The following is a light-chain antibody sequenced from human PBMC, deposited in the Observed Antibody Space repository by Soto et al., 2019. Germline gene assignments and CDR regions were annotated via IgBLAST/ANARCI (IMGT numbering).Light chain of an antibody. Sequence: EIVLTQSPGTLSLSPGERATLSCRASQSVDSNYLAWYQQKPDQAPRLLIYGAASRAAAVPDRFTGSGSGTDFTLTIIRLEPEDFAVYYCQQYSSSSLLTFGQGTKLEIK. CDR2: GAA. CDR1: QSVDSNY. V-gene: IGKV3-20*01. J-gene: IGKJ2*01. CDR3: QQYSSSSLLT.